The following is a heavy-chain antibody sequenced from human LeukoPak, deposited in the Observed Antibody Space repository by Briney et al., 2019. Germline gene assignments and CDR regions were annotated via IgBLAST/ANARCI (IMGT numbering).Heavy chain of an antibody. CDR1: GGSISSYY. CDR3: ARHRRQPVAAAGSIDY. V-gene: IGHV4-59*08. CDR2: IYYSGST. D-gene: IGHD6-13*01. J-gene: IGHJ4*02. Sequence: SETLSLTCTVSGGSISSYYWSWIRQPPGKGLEWIGYIYYSGSTNYNPSLKSRVTISVDTSKNQSSLKQSSVTATDTAVYYCARHRRQPVAAAGSIDYWGQGTLVTVSS.